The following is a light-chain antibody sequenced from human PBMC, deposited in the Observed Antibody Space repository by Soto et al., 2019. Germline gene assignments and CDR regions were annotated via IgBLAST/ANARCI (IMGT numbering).Light chain of an antibody. J-gene: IGKJ2*01. Sequence: EIVLTQSPGTLSLSPGERATLSCRASQSVSSSYLAWYQQNPGQAPRHLIYGASSRATGIADRFSGSGSGIDFTLPISRLEPEDFAVYYFQQYGSAPPYTFGQGTKLELK. CDR2: GAS. CDR1: QSVSSSY. V-gene: IGKV3-20*01. CDR3: QQYGSAPPYT.